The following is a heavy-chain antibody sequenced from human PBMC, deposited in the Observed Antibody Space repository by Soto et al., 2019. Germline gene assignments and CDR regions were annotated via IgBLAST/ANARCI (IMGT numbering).Heavy chain of an antibody. V-gene: IGHV1-69*01. D-gene: IGHD1-26*01. CDR2: IIPIFGTA. J-gene: IGHJ6*02. Sequence: QVQLVQSGAEVKKPGSSVKVSCKASGGTFSSYAISWVRQAPGQGLEWMGGIIPIFGTANYAQKFQGRVTITADESTSTAYMELSRLRSEDTGVYYCARDTVGAMGYYYGMDVWGQGTTVTVSS. CDR3: ARDTVGAMGYYYGMDV. CDR1: GGTFSSYA.